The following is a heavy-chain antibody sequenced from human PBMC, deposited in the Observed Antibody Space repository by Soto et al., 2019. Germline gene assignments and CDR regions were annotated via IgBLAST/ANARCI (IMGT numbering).Heavy chain of an antibody. D-gene: IGHD7-27*01. CDR1: GFTVSSYG. CDR2: IWYDGSNK. V-gene: IGHV3-33*01. CDR3: ARAPNPFDY. Sequence: PGGSLRLSCAASGFTVSSYGMHWVRQAPGKGLEWVAVIWYDGSNKYYADSVKGRFTISRDNSKNTLYLQMNSLRAEDTAVYYCARAPNPFDYWGQGTLVTGSS. J-gene: IGHJ4*02.